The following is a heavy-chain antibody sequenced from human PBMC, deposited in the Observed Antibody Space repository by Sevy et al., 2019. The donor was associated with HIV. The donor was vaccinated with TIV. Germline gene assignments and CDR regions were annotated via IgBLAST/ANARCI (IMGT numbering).Heavy chain of an antibody. CDR3: ARQAVAANKRKWFDP. D-gene: IGHD6-19*01. CDR1: AGSISSNSYY. J-gene: IGHJ5*02. CDR2: IYYSGST. Sequence: SDTLSLTCTVSAGSISSNSYYWGWIRQPPGKGLEWIGSIYYSGSTYYNPSLKSRVTISVDTSKNQFSLKLSSVTAADTAVYYCARQAVAANKRKWFDPWGQGTLVTVSS. V-gene: IGHV4-39*01.